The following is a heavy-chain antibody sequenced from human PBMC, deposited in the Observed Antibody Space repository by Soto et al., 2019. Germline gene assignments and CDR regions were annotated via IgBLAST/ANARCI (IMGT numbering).Heavy chain of an antibody. D-gene: IGHD3-9*01. V-gene: IGHV1-58*01. CDR3: AAFDPGPMGFDP. CDR1: GFTFSSSA. CDR2: IVVGSGNT. J-gene: IGHJ5*02. Sequence: SVKVSCKASGFTFSSSAVQWVRQARGQRLGWIGKIVVGSGNTNYAQKFQERVTITRDMSTSTAYMELSSLRSEDTAFYYCAAFDPGPMGFDPWGQGTLVTVSS.